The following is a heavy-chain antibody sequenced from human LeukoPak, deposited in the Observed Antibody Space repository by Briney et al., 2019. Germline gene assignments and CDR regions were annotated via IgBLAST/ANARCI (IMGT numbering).Heavy chain of an antibody. CDR3: ARVPSIAAVGIRLDY. V-gene: IGHV3-30*03. CDR1: GFTFSNYG. D-gene: IGHD6-13*01. CDR2: ISYDGRHK. J-gene: IGHJ4*02. Sequence: GGSLRLSCVASGFTFSNYGTHWVRQAPGKGLEWVAVISYDGRHKYYADSVKGRFTISRDNSKNTLYLQMNSLRAEDTAMYYCARVPSIAAVGIRLDYRGQGTLVTVSS.